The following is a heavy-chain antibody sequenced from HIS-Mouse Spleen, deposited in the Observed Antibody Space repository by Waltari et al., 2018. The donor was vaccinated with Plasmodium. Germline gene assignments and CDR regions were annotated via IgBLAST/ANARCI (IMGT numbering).Heavy chain of an antibody. Sequence: QVQLQESGPGLVKPSETLSLTSPVSGGSLSSYYGSCIRQPAGKGLEWIGRIYTSGSTNYNPSLKSRVTMSVDTSKNQFSLKLSSVTAADTAVYYCARGDGTAMAFDYWGQGTLVTVSS. CDR2: IYTSGST. CDR3: ARGDGTAMAFDY. J-gene: IGHJ4*02. V-gene: IGHV4-4*07. D-gene: IGHD5-18*01. CDR1: GGSLSSYY.